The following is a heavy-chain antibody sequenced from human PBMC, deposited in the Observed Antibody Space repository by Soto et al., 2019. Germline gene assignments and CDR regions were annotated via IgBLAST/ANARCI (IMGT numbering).Heavy chain of an antibody. CDR1: GGTFSSYA. J-gene: IGHJ6*02. D-gene: IGHD3-3*01. CDR2: IIPVFGTA. Sequence: GASVKVSCKASGGTFSSYAISWVRQAPGQGLEWMGGIIPVFGTANYAQKFQGRVAVTADESTSTAYMELSSLRSEDTAVYFCASSRITVFGVPPMATYNYSAVDVWGQGTTVTVSS. V-gene: IGHV1-69*13. CDR3: ASSRITVFGVPPMATYNYSAVDV.